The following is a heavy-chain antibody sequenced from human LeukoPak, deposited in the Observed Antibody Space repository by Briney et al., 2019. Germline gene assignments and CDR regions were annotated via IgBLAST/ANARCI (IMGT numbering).Heavy chain of an antibody. CDR1: GFPCTAYL. D-gene: IGHD3-22*01. CDR3: VRESEYYFDHSASFDY. CDR2: MSSDGNAM. Sequence: QPGRYLQLSCAAAGFPCTAYLIHGVHPAPGEGLEGVAVMSSDGNAMFYADSVKGRFAISRDNSKNTLYLQMNSLRAEDTAVYYCVRESEYYFDHSASFDYWGQGTLVTVSS. J-gene: IGHJ4*02. V-gene: IGHV3-30*09.